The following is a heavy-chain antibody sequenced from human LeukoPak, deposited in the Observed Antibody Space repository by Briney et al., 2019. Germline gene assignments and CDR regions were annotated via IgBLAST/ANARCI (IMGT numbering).Heavy chain of an antibody. D-gene: IGHD6-25*01. CDR3: AKARGTYYFDC. CDR2: ISYDGSNE. J-gene: IGHJ4*02. Sequence: GGSLRLSCAASGXTFSSYGVHWVRQAPGKGPEWLAVISYDGSNEYYAHSVKGRFTISRDNSKNTLFLQMNSLRPEDTAVYYCAKARGTYYFDCWGQGTLVTVSS. V-gene: IGHV3-30*18. CDR1: GXTFSSYG.